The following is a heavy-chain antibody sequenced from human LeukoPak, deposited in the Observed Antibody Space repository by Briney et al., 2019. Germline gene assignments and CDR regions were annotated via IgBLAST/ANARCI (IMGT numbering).Heavy chain of an antibody. D-gene: IGHD2-2*01. Sequence: GGSLRLSCAASGFTFSSYGMHWVRQAPGKGLEWVAFIRYDGSNKYYAASVKGRFTISRDNSKNTLNLQMNSLRAEDTAVYYCARGWETGYQLLPPYYYYYYMDVWGKGTTVTVSS. CDR1: GFTFSSYG. CDR2: IRYDGSNK. J-gene: IGHJ6*03. V-gene: IGHV3-30*02. CDR3: ARGWETGYQLLPPYYYYYYMDV.